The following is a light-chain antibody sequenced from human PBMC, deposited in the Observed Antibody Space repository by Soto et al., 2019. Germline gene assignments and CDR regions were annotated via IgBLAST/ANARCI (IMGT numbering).Light chain of an antibody. J-gene: IGLJ2*01. CDR3: SSYAGSNAVV. CDR1: SSDVGGFNY. Sequence: QSVLTQPPSASGSPGQSVTISCTGTSSDVGGFNYVSWYQQHPGKAPKLMIYEVSKRHSGVPDRFSGSKSGNTASLTVSGLQAEDEADYYCSSYAGSNAVVFGGGTKVTVL. V-gene: IGLV2-8*01. CDR2: EVS.